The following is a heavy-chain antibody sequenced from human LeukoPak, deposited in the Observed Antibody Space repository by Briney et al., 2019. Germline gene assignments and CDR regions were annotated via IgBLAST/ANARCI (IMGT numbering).Heavy chain of an antibody. V-gene: IGHV4-59*08. CDR1: GGSISNYY. CDR3: ARRTYFDL. CDR2: IYYSGST. J-gene: IGHJ2*01. Sequence: KSSETLSLTCTVSGGSISNYYWSWVRQPPGKGLEWIGYIYYSGSTTYNPSLKNRVTISVDTSKNQFSLKLSSVTAADTAVYHCARRTYFDLWGRGTLVTVSS.